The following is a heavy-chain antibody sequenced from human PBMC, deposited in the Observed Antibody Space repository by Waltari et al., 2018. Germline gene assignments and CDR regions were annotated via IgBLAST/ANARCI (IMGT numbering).Heavy chain of an antibody. V-gene: IGHV4-38-2*01. CDR2: IYHSGST. CDR1: GYSISSGYY. CDR3: ARDRRYFDWPKGELDP. D-gene: IGHD3-9*01. J-gene: IGHJ5*02. Sequence: QVQLQESGPGLVKPSETLSLTCAVSGYSISSGYYWGWIRQPPGKGLEWIGSIYHSGSTYYNPSLKSRVTISVDTSKNQFSLKLSSVTAADTAVYYCARDRRYFDWPKGELDPWGQGTLVTVSS.